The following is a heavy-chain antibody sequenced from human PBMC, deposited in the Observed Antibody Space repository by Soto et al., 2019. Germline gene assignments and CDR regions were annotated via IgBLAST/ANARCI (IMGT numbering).Heavy chain of an antibody. Sequence: QVQLVESGGGVVQPGRSLRLSCAVSGFTFDSYPMHWVRQAPGKGLEWVAVVSYDGTKEYYADSVKGRFTISRDNSKSTMSIQMKSLRADDTAVYYCARAEYSSSWSPYYYEYGMDVWGQGTTVTVSS. CDR2: VSYDGTKE. CDR3: ARAEYSSSWSPYYYEYGMDV. CDR1: GFTFDSYP. D-gene: IGHD6-13*01. J-gene: IGHJ6*01. V-gene: IGHV3-30*14.